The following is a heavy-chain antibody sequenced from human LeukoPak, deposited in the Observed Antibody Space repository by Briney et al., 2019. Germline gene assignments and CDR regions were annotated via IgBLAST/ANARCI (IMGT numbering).Heavy chain of an antibody. CDR2: ITNSGSTI. J-gene: IGHJ4*02. Sequence: GGSLRLSCAASGFTFSDYYMSWIRQAPGKGLEWISYITNSGSTIYYADSVKGRFTISRDNSKNTLYLQMNSLRAEDTAVYYCAKPIVVVPAANFDYWGQGTLVTVSS. CDR1: GFTFSDYY. D-gene: IGHD2-2*01. CDR3: AKPIVVVPAANFDY. V-gene: IGHV3-11*01.